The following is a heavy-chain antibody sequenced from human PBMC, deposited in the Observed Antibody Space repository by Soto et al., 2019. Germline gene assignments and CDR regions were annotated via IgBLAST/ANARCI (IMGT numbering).Heavy chain of an antibody. Sequence: GGSLRLSCAASGFTFSSYEMNWVRQAPGKGLEWVSYISDNGGTIYYADSVKGRFTISRDNAKNSLYLQMNSLRVEDTAVYYCARDEGGCRVTRFDCWGQGTQVTVSS. J-gene: IGHJ4*02. CDR2: ISDNGGTI. V-gene: IGHV3-48*03. CDR3: ARDEGGCRVTRFDC. D-gene: IGHD6-19*01. CDR1: GFTFSSYE.